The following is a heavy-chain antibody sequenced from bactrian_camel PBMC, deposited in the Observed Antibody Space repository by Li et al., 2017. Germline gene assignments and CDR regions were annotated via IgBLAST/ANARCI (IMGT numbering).Heavy chain of an antibody. J-gene: IGHJ4*01. D-gene: IGHD2*01. CDR3: AAVRLGLLCDLRDSNPDY. CDR1: ADAYYQCT. Sequence: VQLVESGGGSVQAGGSLKLSCVAPADAYYQCTMGWYRQAPGKEREGVAAIFTGGGCTFYADSVKGRFTISQDNPKNTMYLQMNSLKPEDTAMYSCAAVRLGLLCDLRDSNPDYWGQGTQVTVS. V-gene: IGHV3S54*01. CDR2: IFTGGGCT.